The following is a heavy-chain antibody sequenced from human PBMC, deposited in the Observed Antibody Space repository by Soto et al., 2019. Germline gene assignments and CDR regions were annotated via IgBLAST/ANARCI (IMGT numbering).Heavy chain of an antibody. D-gene: IGHD3-22*01. CDR3: AGGDYYHSSGYYFYYDTMDV. V-gene: IGHV4-39*01. CDR1: GGSISSSSYY. Sequence: SETLSLTCTVSGGSISSSSYYWGWIRQPPGKGLEWIGNVYYGGSTYYNPSLKSRVTISVETSKSQFSLKLSSVTAADTAVYYCAGGDYYHSSGYYFYYDTMDVWGQGTTATVSS. J-gene: IGHJ6*02. CDR2: VYYGGST.